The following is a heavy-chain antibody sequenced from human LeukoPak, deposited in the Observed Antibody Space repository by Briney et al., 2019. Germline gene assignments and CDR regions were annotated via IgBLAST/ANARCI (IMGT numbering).Heavy chain of an antibody. J-gene: IGHJ4*02. CDR1: GFTFISYA. V-gene: IGHV3-23*01. CDR2: ISGNGGST. CDR3: AKESPVFDY. Sequence: GGSLRLSCAASGFTFISYAMSWDRQAPGKGLEWVSVISGNGGSTHHADSAKGRFTISRDNSKNTLYLQMSSLRAEDTAVYYCAKESPVFDYWGQGTLVTVSS.